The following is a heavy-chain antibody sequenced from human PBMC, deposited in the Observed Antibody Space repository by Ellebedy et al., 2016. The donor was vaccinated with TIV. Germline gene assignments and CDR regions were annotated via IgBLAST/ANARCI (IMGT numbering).Heavy chain of an antibody. V-gene: IGHV3-7*03. D-gene: IGHD3-16*01. Sequence: GGSLRLSCAGSGFTFSKYWMSWVRQAPGKGLEWVARMNQDGSETYLLDSVKDRFTISRDNAKTSLFLHMTGLRVEDTAVYYCASDTVSLWDYWGQGTLVTVSS. CDR2: MNQDGSET. CDR3: ASDTVSLWDY. CDR1: GFTFSKYW. J-gene: IGHJ4*02.